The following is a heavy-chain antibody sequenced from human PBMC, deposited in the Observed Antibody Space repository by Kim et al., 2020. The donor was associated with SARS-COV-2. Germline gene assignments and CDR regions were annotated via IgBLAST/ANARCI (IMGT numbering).Heavy chain of an antibody. D-gene: IGHD3-22*01. J-gene: IGHJ3*02. Sequence: SVKVSCKASGGTFSSYAISWVRQAPGQGLEWMGGIIPIFGTANYAQKFQGRVTITADESTSTAYMELSSLRSEDTAVYYCARERNDSSGYYLDAFDIWGQGTMVTVSS. CDR3: ARERNDSSGYYLDAFDI. CDR2: IIPIFGTA. CDR1: GGTFSSYA. V-gene: IGHV1-69*13.